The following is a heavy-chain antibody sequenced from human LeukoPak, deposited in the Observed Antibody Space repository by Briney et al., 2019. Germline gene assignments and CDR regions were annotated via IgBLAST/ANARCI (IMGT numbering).Heavy chain of an antibody. CDR1: GLTFSDYY. V-gene: IGHV3-11*01. CDR3: ARDVTHSRGRIY. CDR2: ISSGSTI. D-gene: IGHD3-16*01. Sequence: GGSLRLSCAASGLTFSDYYMSWIRQAPGKGLEWVSYISSGSTIYYADSVKGRFTISRDNAKNSLYLQMNSLRAEDTAVYYCARDVTHSRGRIYWGQGTLVTVSS. J-gene: IGHJ4*02.